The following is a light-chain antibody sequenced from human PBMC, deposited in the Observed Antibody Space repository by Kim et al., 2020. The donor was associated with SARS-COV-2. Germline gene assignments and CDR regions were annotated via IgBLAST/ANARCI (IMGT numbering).Light chain of an antibody. J-gene: IGKJ2*01. CDR2: GAS. CDR1: QSVSSN. CDR3: QQYNNWPPYT. Sequence: EIVMTQSPATLSVSPGERATLSCRASQSVSSNLAWYQQKPGQAPRLLIYGASTRATGIPARFSGSGSGTEFTLTISSLPSEDFAVYYCQQYNNWPPYTFGQGTKLEI. V-gene: IGKV3-15*01.